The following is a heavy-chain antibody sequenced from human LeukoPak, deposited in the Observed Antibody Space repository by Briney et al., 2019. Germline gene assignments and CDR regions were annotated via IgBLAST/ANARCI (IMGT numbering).Heavy chain of an antibody. J-gene: IGHJ4*02. Sequence: KPSETLSLTCTVSGGSVSSTTYYWSWSRQPPGKGLEWIASINYSGSTYYNPSLKSRVTISVDTSENQFSLKLSSVTAADTAVYYCARYVVYGSGKYYFDYWGQGTLVTVSS. CDR3: ARYVVYGSGKYYFDY. D-gene: IGHD3-10*01. CDR2: INYSGST. CDR1: GGSVSSTTYY. V-gene: IGHV4-39*01.